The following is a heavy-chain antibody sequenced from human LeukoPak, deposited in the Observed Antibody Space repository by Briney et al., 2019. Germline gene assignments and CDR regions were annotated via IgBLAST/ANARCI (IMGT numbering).Heavy chain of an antibody. CDR2: IYHGDSDT. CDR3: AVRTSGGFDF. V-gene: IGHV5-51*01. Sequence: GESLKISCKGSGYTFTNYWIGWVRPMPGKGLEWMGIIYHGDSDTRYSPSFQGQVTISADKSISTAYLQWSSLKPSDTAMYYCAVRTSGGFDFWGQGTLVTVSS. J-gene: IGHJ4*02. D-gene: IGHD2-8*01. CDR1: GYTFTNYW.